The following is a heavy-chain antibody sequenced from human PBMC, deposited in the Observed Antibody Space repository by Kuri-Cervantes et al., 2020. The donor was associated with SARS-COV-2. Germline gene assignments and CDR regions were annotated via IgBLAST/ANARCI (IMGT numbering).Heavy chain of an antibody. Sequence: SETLSLTCTVSGGSISSSSYYWGWIRQPPGKGLEWIGSIYYSGSTYYNPSLKSRVTISVDTSKNQFSLKLSSVTAADTAVYYCARTLRFLEWFFDYWGQGTRVTVSS. CDR3: ARTLRFLEWFFDY. V-gene: IGHV4-39*01. CDR2: IYYSGST. CDR1: GGSISSSSYY. D-gene: IGHD3-3*01. J-gene: IGHJ4*02.